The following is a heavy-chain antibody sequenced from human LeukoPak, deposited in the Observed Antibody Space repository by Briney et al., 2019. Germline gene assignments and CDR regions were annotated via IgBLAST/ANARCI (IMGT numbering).Heavy chain of an antibody. V-gene: IGHV3-53*04. CDR2: IYSGGST. J-gene: IGHJ4*02. CDR1: GFTVSSNY. D-gene: IGHD1-26*01. CDR3: ARVWELHMDY. Sequence: PGGSLRLSCAASGFTVSSNYMSWVRQAPGKGLEWVSVIYSGGSTYYADSVKDRFTISRHNSKNTLYLQMNSLRAEDTAVYYCARVWELHMDYWGQGTLVTVSS.